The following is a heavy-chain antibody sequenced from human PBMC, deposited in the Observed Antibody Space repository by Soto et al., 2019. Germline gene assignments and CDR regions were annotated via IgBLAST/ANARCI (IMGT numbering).Heavy chain of an antibody. V-gene: IGHV1-2*04. D-gene: IGHD4-17*01. Sequence: ASVKVSCKPSGYTFTAYYIHWLRQVPGQGFEWMGWINPDTGDTKCAQKFQGWVTMTRDTSITTAYMELTRLKSDDTAVYYCARGPSHGGFDYWGQGTLVTVSS. CDR3: ARGPSHGGFDY. J-gene: IGHJ4*02. CDR1: GYTFTAYY. CDR2: INPDTGDT.